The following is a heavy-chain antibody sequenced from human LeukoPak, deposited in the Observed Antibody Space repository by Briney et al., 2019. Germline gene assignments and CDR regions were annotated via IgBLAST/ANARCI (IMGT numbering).Heavy chain of an antibody. V-gene: IGHV4-34*01. CDR1: GGSFSGYY. D-gene: IGHD5-12*01. J-gene: IGHJ3*02. Sequence: SETLSLTCAVYGGSFSGYYWSWIRQPPGKGLEWIGEINHSGSTNYNPSLKSRVTISVDTSKNQFSLKLSSVTAADTAVYYCARHGRPGYGGYENAFDIWGQGTMVTVSS. CDR2: INHSGST. CDR3: ARHGRPGYGGYENAFDI.